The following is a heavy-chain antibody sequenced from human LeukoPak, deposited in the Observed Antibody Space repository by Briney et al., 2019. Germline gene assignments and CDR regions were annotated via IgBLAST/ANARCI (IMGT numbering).Heavy chain of an antibody. CDR2: ISSSSSTI. D-gene: IGHD1-26*01. V-gene: IGHV3-48*04. J-gene: IGHJ4*02. CDR3: ARDRGGSYSAIDY. Sequence: QDQEKKLEWVSFISSSSSTIYYADSVKGRFTISRDNAKNSLYLQMNSLRAEDTAVYYCARDRGGSYSAIDYWGQGTLVTVSS.